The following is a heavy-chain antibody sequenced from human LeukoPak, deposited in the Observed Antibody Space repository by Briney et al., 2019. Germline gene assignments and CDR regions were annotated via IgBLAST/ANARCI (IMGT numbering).Heavy chain of an antibody. V-gene: IGHV3-23*01. J-gene: IGHJ4*02. CDR1: GFTFNNYA. CDR3: ATTNTYTSGWYMIY. Sequence: GGSLRLSCAASGFTFNNYAMNWVRQAPGKGLEWVSYISGSGNTAYYADSVKGRFTISRDNSKNTLYLQMNSLRAEDTAVYYCATTNTYTSGWYMIYWGQGTLVTVSS. CDR2: ISGSGNTA. D-gene: IGHD6-19*01.